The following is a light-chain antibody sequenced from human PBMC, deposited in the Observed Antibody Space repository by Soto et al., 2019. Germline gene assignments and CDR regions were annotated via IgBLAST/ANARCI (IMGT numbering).Light chain of an antibody. CDR3: QQYDTSPRT. V-gene: IGKV3-20*01. Sequence: EIVLTQSPDTLSLSPGERATLSCRASQSVSTNRLAWYQQKPGQAPRLLIYGASTRATGIPDRFSGSGSGTDFTLTIGRLEPADFAAYYCQQYDTSPRTFGQGTKVEI. CDR1: QSVSTNR. CDR2: GAS. J-gene: IGKJ1*01.